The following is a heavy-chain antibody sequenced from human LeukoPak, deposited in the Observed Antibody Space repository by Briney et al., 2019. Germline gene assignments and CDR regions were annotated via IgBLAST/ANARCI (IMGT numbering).Heavy chain of an antibody. J-gene: IGHJ6*02. CDR1: GGTFSSYA. D-gene: IGHD1-26*01. CDR3: ARATRLVGATLDYYYYGMDV. V-gene: IGHV1-69*13. CDR2: IIPNFGTA. Sequence: SVKVSCKASGGTFSSYAISWVRQAPGQGLEWMGGIIPNFGTANYAQKFQGRVTITADESTSTAYMELSSLRSEDTAVYYCARATRLVGATLDYYYYGMDVWGQGTTVTVSS.